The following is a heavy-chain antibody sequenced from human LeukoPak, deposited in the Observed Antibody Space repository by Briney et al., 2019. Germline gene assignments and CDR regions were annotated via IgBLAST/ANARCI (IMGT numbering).Heavy chain of an antibody. CDR1: GFTFSSYE. D-gene: IGHD1-26*01. CDR2: IRYDGSNK. V-gene: IGHV3-30*02. Sequence: GGSLRLSCAASGFTFSSYEMNWVRQAPGKGLEWVAFIRYDGSNKYYADSVKGRFTISRDNSKNTLYLQMNSLRAEDTAVYYCAKTEWGSGSQPLDYWGQGTLVTVSS. J-gene: IGHJ4*02. CDR3: AKTEWGSGSQPLDY.